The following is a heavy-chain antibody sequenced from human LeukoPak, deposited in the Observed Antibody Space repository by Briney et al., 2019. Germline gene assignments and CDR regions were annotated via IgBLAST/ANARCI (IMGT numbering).Heavy chain of an antibody. J-gene: IGHJ3*02. CDR3: ARARAGRYDYVWGSYRAWGAFDI. CDR1: GFKFSGYY. V-gene: IGHV3-11*01. CDR2: ISSIGSTI. D-gene: IGHD3-16*02. Sequence: GGSLRLSCAASGFKFSGYYMSGIGQAPGKGLQWVSYISSIGSTIYYADSVKGRFTISRDNAKTSLYLQMNSLSAEDTAVYYCARARAGRYDYVWGSYRAWGAFDIWGQGTMVTVSS.